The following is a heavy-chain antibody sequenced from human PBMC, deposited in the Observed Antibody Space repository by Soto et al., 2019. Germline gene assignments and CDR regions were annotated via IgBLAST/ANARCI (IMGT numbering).Heavy chain of an antibody. CDR1: GYSCTSYW. Sequence: GESLKISCKGSGYSCTSYWIGWVRQMTGKGLEWMGIIYPGDSDTRYSPSFQGQVTISADKSISTAYLQWSSLRAEDTAVYYCASSTIPGDYYYYYMDVWGKGTTVTVSS. D-gene: IGHD3-9*01. CDR2: IYPGDSDT. V-gene: IGHV5-51*01. CDR3: ASSTIPGDYYYYYMDV. J-gene: IGHJ6*03.